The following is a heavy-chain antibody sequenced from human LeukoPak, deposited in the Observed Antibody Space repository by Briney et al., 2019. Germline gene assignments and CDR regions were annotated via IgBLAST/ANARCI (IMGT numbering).Heavy chain of an antibody. D-gene: IGHD3-22*01. J-gene: IGHJ4*02. CDR1: GGSIGSNY. Sequence: SETLSLTCSVSGGSIGSNYWSWFRQPAGKGLEWIGRIYTSGSTNYNPSLKSRVTMSLDTSKNHFSLNLRSVTPADTAVYFCATDDYDSAVYSYWGQGTLVTVSS. CDR3: ATDDYDSAVYSY. CDR2: IYTSGST. V-gene: IGHV4-4*07.